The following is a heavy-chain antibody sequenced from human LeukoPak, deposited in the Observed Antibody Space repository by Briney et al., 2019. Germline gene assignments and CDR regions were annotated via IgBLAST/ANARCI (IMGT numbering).Heavy chain of an antibody. CDR3: ARGRETSPDY. D-gene: IGHD4-11*01. J-gene: IGHJ4*02. Sequence: PSETLSLTCTVSGGSISSGGYYWSWIRQHPGKGLERIGYIYYSGSTYYNPSLKSRVTISVDTSKNQFSLKLSSVTAADTAVYYCARGRETSPDYWGQGTLVTVSS. V-gene: IGHV4-31*03. CDR2: IYYSGST. CDR1: GGSISSGGYY.